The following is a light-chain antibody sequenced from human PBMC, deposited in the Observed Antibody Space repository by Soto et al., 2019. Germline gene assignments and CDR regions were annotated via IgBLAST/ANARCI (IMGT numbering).Light chain of an antibody. CDR1: QTINSW. J-gene: IGKJ1*01. Sequence: DIQMTQSPSTLSASVGDRVTITCRASQTINSWLAWYQQKPGKAPNLLIYKTSSLESGVPSRFSGSGSGTEFTLTISSLHPDDFATYYCQQYNNSPWTFGQGTKVEIK. CDR3: QQYNNSPWT. V-gene: IGKV1-5*03. CDR2: KTS.